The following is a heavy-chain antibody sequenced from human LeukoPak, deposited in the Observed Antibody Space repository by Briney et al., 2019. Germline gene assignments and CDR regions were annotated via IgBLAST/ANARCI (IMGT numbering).Heavy chain of an antibody. D-gene: IGHD2-15*01. CDR1: GYTFTSTG. CDR2: VSAYNGNT. V-gene: IGHV1-18*01. CDR3: ARDAARWRNAFDF. Sequence: GASVKVSCKASGYTFTSTGICWVRQAPGQGVEWMGWVSAYNGNTNYAQKFRGRVTMTIDTSTNTAYMELRSLRSDDTAVYFCARDAARWRNAFDFWGQGTMVTVSS. J-gene: IGHJ3*01.